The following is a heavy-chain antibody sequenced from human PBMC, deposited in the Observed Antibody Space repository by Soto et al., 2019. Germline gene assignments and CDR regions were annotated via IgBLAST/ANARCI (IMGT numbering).Heavy chain of an antibody. J-gene: IGHJ4*02. D-gene: IGHD3-9*01. CDR1: GFTVSSNY. Sequence: HPGGSLRPSCAASGFTVSSNYMSWVRQAPGKGLEWVSVMYSGGSTYYADSVTGRFTISRDNSKNTLYLQINSLRAEHTAVYYCAGEYSEILTGYFVPLDYWGQGTLVTVSS. V-gene: IGHV3-53*01. CDR3: AGEYSEILTGYFVPLDY. CDR2: MYSGGST.